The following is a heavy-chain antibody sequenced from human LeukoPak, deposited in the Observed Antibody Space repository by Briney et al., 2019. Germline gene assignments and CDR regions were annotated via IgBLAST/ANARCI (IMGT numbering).Heavy chain of an antibody. J-gene: IGHJ4*02. CDR3: ARSDGDPIFDY. D-gene: IGHD4-17*01. CDR1: GGSFSGYY. Sequence: SETLSLTCAVYGGSFSGYYWSWIRHPPGKGLEWIGEINHSGSTNYNPSLKSRVTISVDMSKNQFSLKLSSVTAADTAVYYCARSDGDPIFDYWGQGTLVTVSS. CDR2: INHSGST. V-gene: IGHV4-34*01.